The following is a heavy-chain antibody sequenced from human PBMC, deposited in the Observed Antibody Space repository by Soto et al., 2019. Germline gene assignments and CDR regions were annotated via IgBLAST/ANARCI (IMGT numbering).Heavy chain of an antibody. Sequence: PGESLKISCKASGYSFPNYWIAWVRQMPGKGLERMGIIYPDDSDTRYSPSFQGQVTISADKSITTAYLQWSSLKASDTAIYYCARQGGTGWQRYYGMDVWGQVTTVTVAS. CDR2: IYPDDSDT. J-gene: IGHJ6*02. D-gene: IGHD6-19*01. CDR1: GYSFPNYW. V-gene: IGHV5-51*01. CDR3: ARQGGTGWQRYYGMDV.